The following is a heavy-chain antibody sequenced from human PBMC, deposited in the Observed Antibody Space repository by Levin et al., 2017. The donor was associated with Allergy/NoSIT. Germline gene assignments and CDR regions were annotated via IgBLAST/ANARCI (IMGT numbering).Heavy chain of an antibody. Sequence: GGSLRLSCAASGFSFSSYVMHWVRQAPGKGLEWVAVISYDGSTKYYADSVKGRFTISRDNSKNTLYLQMSSLRAEDTAVYYCAKLGYSDIIDSWGQGTLVTASS. V-gene: IGHV3-30*18. J-gene: IGHJ4*02. D-gene: IGHD6-13*01. CDR3: AKLGYSDIIDS. CDR2: ISYDGSTK. CDR1: GFSFSSYV.